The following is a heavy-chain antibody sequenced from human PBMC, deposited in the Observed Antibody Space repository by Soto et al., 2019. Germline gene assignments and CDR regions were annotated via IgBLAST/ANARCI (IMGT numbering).Heavy chain of an antibody. D-gene: IGHD1-26*01. Sequence: EVQLVESGGGLVQPGGSLRLSCAASGFTFSSYSRKWVGQAPGKGLEWVSYISSSSSTIYYADSVKGRFTISRDNAKNSLYLQMNSLRDEDTAVYYCAREGGNLNWYDPWGQGTLVTVYS. V-gene: IGHV3-48*02. J-gene: IGHJ5*02. CDR3: AREGGNLNWYDP. CDR2: ISSSSSTI. CDR1: GFTFSSYS.